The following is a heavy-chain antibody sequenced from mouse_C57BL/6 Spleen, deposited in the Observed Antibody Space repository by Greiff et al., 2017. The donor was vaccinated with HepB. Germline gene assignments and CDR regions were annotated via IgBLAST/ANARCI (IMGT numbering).Heavy chain of an antibody. CDR2: IYPRDGST. V-gene: IGHV1-85*01. D-gene: IGHD1-1*01. J-gene: IGHJ3*01. Sequence: VQLQQSGPELVKPGASVKLSCKASGYTFTSYDINWVKQRPGQGLEWIGWIYPRDGSTKYNEKFKGKATLTVDSSSSTAYMGLHSLTSEDSAVYFCARSNYYGSSHPFAYWGQGTLVTVSA. CDR1: GYTFTSYD. CDR3: ARSNYYGSSHPFAY.